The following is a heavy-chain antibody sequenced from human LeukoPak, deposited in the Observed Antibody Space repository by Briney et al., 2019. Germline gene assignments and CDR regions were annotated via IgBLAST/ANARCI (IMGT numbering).Heavy chain of an antibody. J-gene: IGHJ6*02. D-gene: IGHD4-17*01. CDR2: ISGSSSYT. Sequence: GGSLRLSCAASGFTFSDYNMSWIRQAPGKGLEWVSYISGSSSYTNYADSVKSRFTISRDNAKKSLYLQMNSPRAEDTAVYYCARDPRRTTVTFLYNYYYGLDVWGQGTTVTVSS. V-gene: IGHV3-11*05. CDR1: GFTFSDYN. CDR3: ARDPRRTTVTFLYNYYYGLDV.